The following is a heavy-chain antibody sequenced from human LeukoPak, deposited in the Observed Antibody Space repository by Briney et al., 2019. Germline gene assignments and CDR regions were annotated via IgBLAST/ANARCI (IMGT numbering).Heavy chain of an antibody. CDR1: GFTFSSYG. J-gene: IGHJ4*02. Sequence: GRSLRLSCAASGFTFSSYGMHWVRQAPGKGLEWVAVIWYDGSNKYYADSVKGRFTISRDNSKNTLYLQMNSLRAEDTAVYYCAKTPRVVVPAYLDYWGQGTLVTVSS. CDR2: IWYDGSNK. CDR3: AKTPRVVVPAYLDY. D-gene: IGHD2-2*01. V-gene: IGHV3-33*06.